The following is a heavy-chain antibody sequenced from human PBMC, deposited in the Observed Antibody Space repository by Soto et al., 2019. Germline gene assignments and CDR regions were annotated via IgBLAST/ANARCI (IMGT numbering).Heavy chain of an antibody. Sequence: QVQLVQSGAEVKKPGSSVKVSCKASGGTFSSYAISWVRQAPGQGLEWMGGIIPIFGTANYAQKFQGRVTITADESTSTAYMELSSLRSEDTAVYYCARGGGYDFWSGYYGGFDPWGQGTLVTVSS. D-gene: IGHD3-3*01. CDR3: ARGGGYDFWSGYYGGFDP. CDR2: IIPIFGTA. J-gene: IGHJ5*02. CDR1: GGTFSSYA. V-gene: IGHV1-69*01.